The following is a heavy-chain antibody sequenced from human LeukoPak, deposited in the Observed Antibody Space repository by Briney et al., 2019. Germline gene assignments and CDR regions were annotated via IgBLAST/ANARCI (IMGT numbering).Heavy chain of an antibody. CDR3: AIRRTYYYDSSGYYHNDAFDI. D-gene: IGHD3-22*01. CDR1: GYSFTSYW. J-gene: IGHJ3*02. Sequence: GESLKISCQGSGYSFTSYWIGWVRQMPGKGLEWMGIIYPGDSDTRYSPSFQGQVTISADKSISTAYLQWSSLKASGTAMYYCAIRRTYYYDSSGYYHNDAFDIWGQGTMVTVSS. CDR2: IYPGDSDT. V-gene: IGHV5-51*01.